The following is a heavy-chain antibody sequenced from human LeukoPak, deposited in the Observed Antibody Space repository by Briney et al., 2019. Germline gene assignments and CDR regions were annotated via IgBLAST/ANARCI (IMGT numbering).Heavy chain of an antibody. CDR2: ISTSGST. CDR1: GGSFSSGSYY. J-gene: IGHJ4*02. CDR3: ARGLGGWLRLFDY. Sequence: TSETLSLTCTVSGGSFSSGSYYWSWIRQPAGKGLEWIGRISTSGSTNYNPSLKSRVTISVDTSKNQFSLKLSSVTAADTAVYYCARGLGGWLRLFDYWGQGTLVTVSS. V-gene: IGHV4-61*02. D-gene: IGHD6-19*01.